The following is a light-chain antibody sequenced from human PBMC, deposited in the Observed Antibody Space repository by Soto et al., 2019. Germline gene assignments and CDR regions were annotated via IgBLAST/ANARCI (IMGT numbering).Light chain of an antibody. Sequence: EIVLTQSPGTLSLSPGERVTLSCRASQTANNNYLAWYQQTPGQAPRLLIYGASNRATGIPGRFGGSGSGTDFTLTISRLEPEDFAMYYCQQYGSSPVTFGGGTKVDIK. CDR3: QQYGSSPVT. V-gene: IGKV3-20*01. CDR1: QTANNNY. CDR2: GAS. J-gene: IGKJ4*01.